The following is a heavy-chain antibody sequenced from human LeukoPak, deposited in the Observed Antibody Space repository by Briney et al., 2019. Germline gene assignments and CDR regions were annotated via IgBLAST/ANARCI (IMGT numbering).Heavy chain of an antibody. D-gene: IGHD6-19*01. CDR1: GGSFSGYY. CDR3: ASDSSGWYGGFDY. J-gene: IGHJ4*02. CDR2: INHSGST. V-gene: IGHV4-34*01. Sequence: PSETLSLTCAVYGGSFSGYYWSWIRQPPGKGLEWIGEINHSGSTNYNPSLKSRVTISVDTSKNQFSLKLSSVTAADTAVYYCASDSSGWYGGFDYWGQGTLVTVSS.